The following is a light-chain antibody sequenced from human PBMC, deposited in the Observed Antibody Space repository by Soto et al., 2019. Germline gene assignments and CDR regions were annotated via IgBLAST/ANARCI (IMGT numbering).Light chain of an antibody. Sequence: EIVLTQSPATLSLSPGERATLSCRASQSVSSYLAWYQQKPGQAPRLLIYDASNRATGIPARFSGSGSGTDFTLTIISLEPEDFAVYYCQHWGTFGPGTKVDIK. CDR3: QHWGT. V-gene: IGKV3-11*01. J-gene: IGKJ3*01. CDR2: DAS. CDR1: QSVSSY.